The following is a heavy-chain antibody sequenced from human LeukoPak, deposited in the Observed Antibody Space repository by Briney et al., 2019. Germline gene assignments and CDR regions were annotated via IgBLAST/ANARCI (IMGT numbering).Heavy chain of an antibody. V-gene: IGHV1-69*13. D-gene: IGHD4-17*01. Sequence: ASVKVSCKASGGTFSSYAISWVRQAPGQGLEWMGGIIPIFGTANYAQKFQGRVTITADESTSTAYMELSSLRSEDTAVYYCARATVTTYCLDYWGQGTLVTVSS. CDR1: GGTFSSYA. J-gene: IGHJ4*02. CDR2: IIPIFGTA. CDR3: ARATVTTYCLDY.